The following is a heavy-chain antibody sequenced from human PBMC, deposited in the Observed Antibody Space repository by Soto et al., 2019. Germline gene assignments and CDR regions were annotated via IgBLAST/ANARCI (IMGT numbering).Heavy chain of an antibody. J-gene: IGHJ4*02. D-gene: IGHD3-10*01. CDR1: GDSISGGGSVANY. CDR2: IYHTGNT. V-gene: IGHV4-31*03. CDR3: ARVGGSASYFDF. Sequence: PSETLSLTCTVSGDSISGGGSVANYWTWIRQYPGRGLEWIGNIYHTGNTYYNPSLKSRVTLSVDTSKNQFSLGLTSLTVADTAVYFCARVGGSASYFDFWGLGTLVTVSS.